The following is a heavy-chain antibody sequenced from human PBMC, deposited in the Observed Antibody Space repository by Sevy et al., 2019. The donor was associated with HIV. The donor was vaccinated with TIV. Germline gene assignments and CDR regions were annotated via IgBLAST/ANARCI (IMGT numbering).Heavy chain of an antibody. Sequence: GGSLRLSCAASGFTFSKYWMGWVRQAPGKGLEWVANIKQDAGQKYYVASVKGRSTNSRDNAKNSLYLQMNSLRAEDTAVYFCARDDGNYYFHYWGQGTLVTVSS. J-gene: IGHJ4*02. CDR3: ARDDGNYYFHY. CDR2: IKQDAGQK. D-gene: IGHD1-7*01. CDR1: GFTFSKYW. V-gene: IGHV3-7*01.